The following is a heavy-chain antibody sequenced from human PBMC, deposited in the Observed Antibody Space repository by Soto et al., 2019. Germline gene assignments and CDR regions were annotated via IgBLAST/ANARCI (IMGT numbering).Heavy chain of an antibody. V-gene: IGHV4-31*03. J-gene: IGHJ5*02. Sequence: SETLSLTCTVSGGSISSGGYYWSWIRQHPGKGLEWIGYIYYSGRTYYNPSLHSRVSIAVDTTENQFSLKLTSVTAADTSVYYCARGSFSSSSSWFDPWGRVTLVTVSS. CDR3: ARGSFSSSSSWFDP. CDR1: GGSISSGGYY. CDR2: IYYSGRT. D-gene: IGHD6-6*01.